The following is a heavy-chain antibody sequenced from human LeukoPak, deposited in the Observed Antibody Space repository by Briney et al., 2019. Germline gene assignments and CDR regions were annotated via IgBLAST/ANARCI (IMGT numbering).Heavy chain of an antibody. D-gene: IGHD3-22*01. CDR2: ISYDESNT. CDR3: ARDRDYYDSSGCDY. Sequence: GSLRLSCAASGFTFSSYAMHWVRQAPGKGLEWVALISYDESNTFYADSVKGRFTISRDNSKNTLYLQMNSLRVEDTALYYCARDRDYYDSSGCDYWGQGTLVTVSS. J-gene: IGHJ4*02. CDR1: GFTFSSYA. V-gene: IGHV3-30*04.